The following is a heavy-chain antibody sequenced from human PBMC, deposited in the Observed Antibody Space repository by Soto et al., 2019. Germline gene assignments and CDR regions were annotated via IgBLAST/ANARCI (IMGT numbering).Heavy chain of an antibody. J-gene: IGHJ4*02. Sequence: QVQLQESGPGLVKPSQTLSLTCTVSRGSISSGDYYWSWIRQPPGKGLEWIGYIYYSGSTYYNPSLKSRVTISVDTSKNQFSLKLSSVTAADTAVYYCARMITPWMGNFDYWGQGTLVTVSS. CDR3: ARMITPWMGNFDY. V-gene: IGHV4-30-4*01. CDR1: RGSISSGDYY. CDR2: IYYSGST. D-gene: IGHD3-16*01.